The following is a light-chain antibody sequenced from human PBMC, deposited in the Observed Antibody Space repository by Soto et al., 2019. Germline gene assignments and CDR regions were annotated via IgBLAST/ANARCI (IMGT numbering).Light chain of an antibody. CDR3: QQSYSNLYS. CDR2: AAS. V-gene: IGKV1-39*01. CDR1: QTIHTY. J-gene: IGKJ4*01. Sequence: DIQMTQSPPSLSASVGDRINITCRAGQTIHTYVNWFQVKPGQAPKLLIFAASALQSGVPSRFSGTGSGTDFTLTISSLQPEDFATYYCQQSYSNLYSFGGGTKVDSK.